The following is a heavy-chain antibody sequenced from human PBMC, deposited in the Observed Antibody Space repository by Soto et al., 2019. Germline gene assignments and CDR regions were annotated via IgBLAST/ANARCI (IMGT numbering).Heavy chain of an antibody. Sequence: EMQLLVSGGGLVQPGGSLRLSCAASGFPFSSYAMSWVRQAPGKGLEWVSGISGSGGLTYYADSVKGRFTISRDNSKNPLYLPMNSLIADDTAVYYCAITLSASTNSSFDDWGQGTLVSVSS. CDR3: AITLSASTNSSFDD. D-gene: IGHD2-2*01. CDR2: ISGSGGLT. J-gene: IGHJ4*02. CDR1: GFPFSSYA. V-gene: IGHV3-23*01.